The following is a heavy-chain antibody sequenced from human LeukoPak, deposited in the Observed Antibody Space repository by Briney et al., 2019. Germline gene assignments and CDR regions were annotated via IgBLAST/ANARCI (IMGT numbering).Heavy chain of an antibody. Sequence: KEDGSEKYYVDSVKGRFTISRDNAKKSLYLQMDSLRAEDTAVYYCARGDDIVVVPAAPDYWGQGTLVTVSS. CDR3: ARGDDIVVVPAAPDY. CDR2: KEDGSEK. D-gene: IGHD2-2*01. J-gene: IGHJ4*02. V-gene: IGHV3-7*01.